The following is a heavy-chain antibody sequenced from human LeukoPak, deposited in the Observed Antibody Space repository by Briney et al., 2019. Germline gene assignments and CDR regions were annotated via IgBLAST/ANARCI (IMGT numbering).Heavy chain of an antibody. CDR1: GFTFSSYS. J-gene: IGHJ6*03. CDR3: ARDTDPDYYYYYMDV. Sequence: GGSLRLSCAASGFTFSSYSMNWVRQAPGKGLEGVSYISSSSSTIYYADPVRGRFTNCSNNAKKSLFLLMTILRAEDTAVYYCARDTDPDYYYYYMDVGGKGTTVTVSS. CDR2: ISSSSSTI. V-gene: IGHV3-48*01.